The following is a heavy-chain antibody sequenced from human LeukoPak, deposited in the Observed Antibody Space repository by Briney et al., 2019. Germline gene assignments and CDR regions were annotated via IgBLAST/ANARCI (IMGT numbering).Heavy chain of an antibody. Sequence: PGGSLRLSCAASGFTFSGYWMSWVRQAPGKGLEWVANIKHDGSEKYYVDSVKGRFTISRDNAKNSLYLQMSSLRADDTAVYYCARVEASGYDYGAFDYWGQGTLVTVSS. CDR2: IKHDGSEK. CDR3: ARVEASGYDYGAFDY. J-gene: IGHJ4*02. CDR1: GFTFSGYW. D-gene: IGHD5-12*01. V-gene: IGHV3-7*01.